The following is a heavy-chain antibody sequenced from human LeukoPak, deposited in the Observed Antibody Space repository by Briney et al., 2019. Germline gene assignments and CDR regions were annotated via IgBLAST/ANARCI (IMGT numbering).Heavy chain of an antibody. CDR1: GFTFSSYA. D-gene: IGHD1-1*01. J-gene: IGHJ4*02. Sequence: RGSLRLSCAASGFTFSSYAMHSVRQAPGKGLEWVAVISYDGSNKYYADSVKGRFTISRDNSKNTLYLQMNSLRAEDTAVYYCARDPRQLERLGFDYWGQGTLVTVSS. V-gene: IGHV3-30*04. CDR3: ARDPRQLERLGFDY. CDR2: ISYDGSNK.